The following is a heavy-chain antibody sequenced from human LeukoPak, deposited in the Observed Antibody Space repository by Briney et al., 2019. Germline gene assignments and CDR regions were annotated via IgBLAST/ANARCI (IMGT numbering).Heavy chain of an antibody. V-gene: IGHV3-7*01. CDR3: ARDGSSWTTYYYYYMDV. CDR2: IKEDGSEK. CDR1: GSTFSSYW. J-gene: IGHJ6*03. D-gene: IGHD6-13*01. Sequence: PGGSLRLSCAASGSTFSSYWMSWVRQAPGKGLEWVANIKEDGSEKYYVDSVKGRFTISRDNAKNSLYLQMNSLRAEDTAVYYCARDGSSWTTYYYYYMDVWGKGTTVTVSS.